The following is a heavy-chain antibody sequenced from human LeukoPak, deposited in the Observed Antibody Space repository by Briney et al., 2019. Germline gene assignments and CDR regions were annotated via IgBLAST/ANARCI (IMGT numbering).Heavy chain of an antibody. CDR1: GYTFTAYY. V-gene: IGHV1-2*02. CDR3: ARVKQQLGLDY. D-gene: IGHD6-13*01. J-gene: IGHJ4*02. Sequence: VASVKVSCKASGYTFTAYYIHWVRQAPGKGLEWMGWINPKSGARNYAQKFQGRVTMTRDTSISTAYMELSRLRSDDTAVYYCARVKQQLGLDYWGQGTLVTVSS. CDR2: INPKSGAR.